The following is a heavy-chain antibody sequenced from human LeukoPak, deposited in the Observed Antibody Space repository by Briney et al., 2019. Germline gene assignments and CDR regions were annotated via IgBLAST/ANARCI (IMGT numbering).Heavy chain of an antibody. V-gene: IGHV3-7*01. CDR1: GFTFSSYW. Sequence: GGSLRLSCAASGFTFSSYWMSWVRQAPGKGLEWVANIKQDGSEKYYVDSVKGRFTISRDNAKNSLYLQMNSLRAEDTAVYYCARDSDRYYYYGMDVWGQGTTVTVSS. J-gene: IGHJ6*02. CDR2: IKQDGSEK. CDR3: ARDSDRYYYYGMDV.